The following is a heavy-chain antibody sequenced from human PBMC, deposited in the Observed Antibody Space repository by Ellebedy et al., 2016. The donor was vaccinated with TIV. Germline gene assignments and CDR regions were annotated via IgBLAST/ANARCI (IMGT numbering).Heavy chain of an antibody. V-gene: IGHV4-39*01. J-gene: IGHJ6*02. CDR1: GGSISGTYTSYY. CDR3: ARYRSGIVVVPAHYGMDV. Sequence: GSLRLXCNVSGGSISGTYTSYYWGWIRQPPGKELEWIGSIYDSGRTHYNPSLKSRVTISVDTSKNQFSLKLSSVTAADTAVYYCARYRSGIVVVPAHYGMDVWGQGTTVTVSS. CDR2: IYDSGRT. D-gene: IGHD2-2*01.